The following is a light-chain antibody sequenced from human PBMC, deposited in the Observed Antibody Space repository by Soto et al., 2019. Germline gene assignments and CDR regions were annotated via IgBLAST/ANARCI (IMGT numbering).Light chain of an antibody. V-gene: IGKV3-15*01. CDR1: QSVSSN. Sequence: EIVMTQSPATRSVSPGERATLSCRASQSVSSNLAWYQQKPGQAPRLLIYGASTRATGIPARFSGSGSGTEFTLTISSLQSEDCAVYYCQQYNNWLWTFGQGTKVDIK. J-gene: IGKJ1*01. CDR2: GAS. CDR3: QQYNNWLWT.